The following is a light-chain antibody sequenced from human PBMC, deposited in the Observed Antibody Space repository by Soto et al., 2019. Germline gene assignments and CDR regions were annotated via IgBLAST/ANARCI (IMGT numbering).Light chain of an antibody. CDR2: DVS. J-gene: IGLJ1*01. Sequence: QYALTQPRSVSGSPGQSVTISCTGTSNNVGGYNFVSWYQQHPGTAPKLMIYDVSKRPSGVPDRFSGSKSGNTVSLTISGLQAEDEAYYYCCSYAGSYTWVFGAGTKLTVL. CDR3: CSYAGSYTWV. V-gene: IGLV2-11*01. CDR1: SNNVGGYNF.